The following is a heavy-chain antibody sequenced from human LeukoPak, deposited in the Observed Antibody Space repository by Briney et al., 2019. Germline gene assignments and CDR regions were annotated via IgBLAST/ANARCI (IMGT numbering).Heavy chain of an antibody. CDR2: IFHRGGT. V-gene: IGHV4-30-4*01. D-gene: IGHD3-9*01. J-gene: IGHJ4*02. CDR3: AREGYDILTGYYTVDY. Sequence: SETLSLTCTVSNDSISSGDYYWNWIRQPPGKGLEWIGYIFHRGGTSYNPSLKSRILFSVDTSQNQFSLKLSSVTAADTAVYYCAREGYDILTGYYTVDYWGQGTLVTVSS. CDR1: NDSISSGDYY.